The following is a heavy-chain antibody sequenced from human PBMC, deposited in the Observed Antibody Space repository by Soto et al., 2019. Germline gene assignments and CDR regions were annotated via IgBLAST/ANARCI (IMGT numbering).Heavy chain of an antibody. CDR3: AKSVGGDYGSDAFDI. CDR2: SSWNSGSI. CDR1: GFTFDDYA. Sequence: EVQLVESGGGLVQPGRSLRLSCAASGFTFDDYAMHWVRQAPGKGLEWVSGSSWNSGSIGYADSVKGRFTISRDNAKNSLYLQMNSLRAEDTALYYCAKSVGGDYGSDAFDIWGQGTMVTVSS. V-gene: IGHV3-9*01. J-gene: IGHJ3*02. D-gene: IGHD4-17*01.